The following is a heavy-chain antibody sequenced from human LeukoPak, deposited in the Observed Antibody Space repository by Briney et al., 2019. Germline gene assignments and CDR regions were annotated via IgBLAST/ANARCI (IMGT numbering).Heavy chain of an antibody. V-gene: IGHV3-30*18. D-gene: IGHD3-3*01. CDR2: ISSDGSKT. CDR3: AKSEADFWSGYYDC. J-gene: IGHJ4*02. CDR1: GFSFDDSG. Sequence: GGSLRLSCVASGFSFDDSGMHWVRQAPGKGLEWVAVISSDGSKTYYADSVKGRFTISRDNSKNTLYLQMNSLRVADTAVYYCAKSEADFWSGYYDCWGQGILVTVSS.